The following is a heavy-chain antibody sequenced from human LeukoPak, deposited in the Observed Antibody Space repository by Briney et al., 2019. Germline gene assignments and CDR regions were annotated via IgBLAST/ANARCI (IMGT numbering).Heavy chain of an antibody. V-gene: IGHV2-5*02. CDR1: GFSLTTSGMV. D-gene: IGHD1-1*01. CDR2: IYWDDEK. J-gene: IGHJ4*02. CDR3: ALRSNAYDWVFGY. Sequence: SGPTLVNPTQTLTLSCSFSGFSLTTSGMVVGWIRQPPGKTLEWLALIYWDDEKRYSPSLNSRLTITKDTSKNQVVLIMTDMDPLDTATYYCALRSNAYDWVFGYWGQGTLVTVSS.